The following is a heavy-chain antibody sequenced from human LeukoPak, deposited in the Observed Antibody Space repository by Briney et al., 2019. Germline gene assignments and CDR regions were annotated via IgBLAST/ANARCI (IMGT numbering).Heavy chain of an antibody. CDR3: ARVGERSIAAAGTLGIDY. V-gene: IGHV3-30-3*01. CDR2: ISYDGSNK. D-gene: IGHD6-13*01. CDR1: GFTFSSYA. J-gene: IGHJ4*02. Sequence: GGSLRLSCAASGFTFSSYAMHWVRQAPGKGLEWVAVISYDGSNKYYADSVKGRFTISRDNSKNTLYLQMNSLRAEDPAVYYCARVGERSIAAAGTLGIDYWGQGTLVTVSS.